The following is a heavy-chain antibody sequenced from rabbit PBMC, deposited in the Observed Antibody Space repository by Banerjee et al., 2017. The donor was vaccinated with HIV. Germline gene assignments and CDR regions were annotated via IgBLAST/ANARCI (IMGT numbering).Heavy chain of an antibody. CDR1: GFSFSNKYV. CDR3: ARDGGSSYHDYFNF. Sequence: QEQLEESGGGLVKPEGSLTLTCKASGFSFSNKYVMCWVRQAPGKGLEWIGCIYTGSGATYYANWVNGRFTISRSTSLNTVDLKMTSLTAADTATYFCARDGGSSYHDYFNFWGPGTLVTVS. J-gene: IGHJ4*01. CDR2: IYTGSGAT. V-gene: IGHV1S43*01. D-gene: IGHD5-1*01.